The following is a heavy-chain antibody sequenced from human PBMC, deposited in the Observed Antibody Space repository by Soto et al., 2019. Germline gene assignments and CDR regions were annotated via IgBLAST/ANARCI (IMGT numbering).Heavy chain of an antibody. CDR2: ISSSSSYI. D-gene: IGHD3-3*01. CDR1: GFTFSSYS. V-gene: IGHV3-21*01. CDR3: ARAADYDFWSGSPYYFDY. Sequence: GGSLRLSCAASGFTFSSYSMNWVRQAPGKGLEWVSSISSSSSYIYYADSVKGRFTISRDNAKNSLYLQMNSLRAEDTAVYYCARAADYDFWSGSPYYFDYWGQGTLVTVSS. J-gene: IGHJ4*02.